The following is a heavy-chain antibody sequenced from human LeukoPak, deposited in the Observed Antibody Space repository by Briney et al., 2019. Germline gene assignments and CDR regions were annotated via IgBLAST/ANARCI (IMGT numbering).Heavy chain of an antibody. V-gene: IGHV4-34*01. Sequence: SETLSLTCAVFGGSLSDHDWSWISQPPGKGLEWIGEINHRGATNYNPSLKSRVTLSLDTSKNQVSLKLNSLTAADTAVYYCARGKGDLSMIVMIVTAVEFYFDSWGPGTLVTVSS. D-gene: IGHD3-22*01. CDR3: ARGKGDLSMIVMIVTAVEFYFDS. CDR1: GGSLSDHD. J-gene: IGHJ4*02. CDR2: INHRGAT.